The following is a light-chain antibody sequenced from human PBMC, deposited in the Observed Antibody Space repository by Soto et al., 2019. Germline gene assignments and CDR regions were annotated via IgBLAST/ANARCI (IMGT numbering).Light chain of an antibody. V-gene: IGKV3-11*01. CDR3: QQRSNFT. CDR1: QSVNRY. J-gene: IGKJ1*01. CDR2: DAS. Sequence: EIVLTQSPATLSLSPGERATLSCRASQSVNRYLAWYQQKPGQAPRLLIYDASNRATGVPARFSGSGSGTDFTLTISSLEPEDFAVYYCQQRSNFTFGQGTKVDIK.